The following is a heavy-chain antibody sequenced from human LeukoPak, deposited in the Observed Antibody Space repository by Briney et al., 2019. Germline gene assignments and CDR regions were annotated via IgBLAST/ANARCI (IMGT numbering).Heavy chain of an antibody. J-gene: IGHJ4*02. CDR3: AESVLRFLEWQWCRYFDY. D-gene: IGHD3-3*01. V-gene: IGHV3-23*01. CDR2: ISGCVGST. Sequence: PGESLRLSCAASGFTFSSYAMSWVRKAPGQGMDWVSAISGCVGSTYYADSVKGRFTISTDNSKNTLYLQMNSLRAEDTAVYYCAESVLRFLEWQWCRYFDYWGQGTLVTVSS. CDR1: GFTFSSYA.